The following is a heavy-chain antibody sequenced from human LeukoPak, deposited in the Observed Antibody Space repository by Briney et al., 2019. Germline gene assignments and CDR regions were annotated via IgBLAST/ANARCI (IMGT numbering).Heavy chain of an antibody. CDR3: ARDRGDGYNR. V-gene: IGHV4-59*01. J-gene: IGHJ4*02. Sequence: SETLSLTCAVYGGSFSGYYWSWIRQPPGKGLEWIGYIYYSGSTNYNPSLKSRVTISVDTSKNQFSLKLSSVTAADTAVYYCARDRGDGYNRWGQGTLVTVS. CDR2: IYYSGST. D-gene: IGHD5-24*01. CDR1: GGSFSGYY.